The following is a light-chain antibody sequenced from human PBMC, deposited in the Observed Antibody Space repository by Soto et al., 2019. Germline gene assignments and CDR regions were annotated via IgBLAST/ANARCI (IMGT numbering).Light chain of an antibody. CDR3: CSYAGSQTDV. V-gene: IGLV2-11*01. CDR1: SSDIGAYNY. CDR2: DVN. J-gene: IGLJ1*01. Sequence: QSALTQPRSVSGSPGQSVTISCTGTSSDIGAYNYVSWYQQHPGKVPKVMIYDVNKRPSGVPDRLSGSKSGNTASLIISGLQADDEADYYCCSYAGSQTDVFGSGTKLTVL.